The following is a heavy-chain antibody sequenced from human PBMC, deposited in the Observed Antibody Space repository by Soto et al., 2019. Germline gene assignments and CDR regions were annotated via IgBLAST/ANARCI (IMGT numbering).Heavy chain of an antibody. J-gene: IGHJ4*02. CDR1: GGSISSGGYS. CDR3: ARDGDYFGSGSPPLLSR. V-gene: IGHV4-30-2*01. CDR2: IYHSGST. Sequence: SETLSLTCAVSGGSISSGGYSWNWIRQPPGKGLEWIGYIYHSGSTSYNPSLKSRVSISVDKSKNQFSLKLSSVTAADTAVYYCARDGDYFGSGSPPLLSRWGQGTLVTVSS. D-gene: IGHD3-10*01.